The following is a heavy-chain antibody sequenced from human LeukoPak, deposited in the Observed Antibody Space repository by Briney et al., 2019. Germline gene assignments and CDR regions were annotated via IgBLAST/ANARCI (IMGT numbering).Heavy chain of an antibody. V-gene: IGHV4-31*03. CDR3: ARGVGVPAAIPLYFDY. J-gene: IGHJ4*02. Sequence: PSETLSLTCTVSGGSISSGGYYWSWIRQHPGKGLEWIGYIYYSGSTYYNPSLKSRVTISVDTSKNQFSLKLSSVTAADTAVYYCARGVGVPAAIPLYFDYWGQGTLVTVSS. CDR1: GGSISSGGYY. CDR2: IYYSGST. D-gene: IGHD2-2*01.